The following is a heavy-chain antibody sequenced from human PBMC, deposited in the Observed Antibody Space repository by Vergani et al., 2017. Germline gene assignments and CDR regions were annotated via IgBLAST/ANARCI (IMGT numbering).Heavy chain of an antibody. D-gene: IGHD2-15*01. J-gene: IGHJ6*02. Sequence: EVQLLESGGGLVQPGGSLRLSCAASGFTFSSYAMSWVRQAPGKGLEWVSAISGSGGSTYYADSVKGRFTISRDNSKNSLYLQMNSLRAEDTALYYCAKGGSYYYYYGMDVWGQGTTVTVSS. V-gene: IGHV3-23*01. CDR1: GFTFSSYA. CDR3: AKGGSYYYYYGMDV. CDR2: ISGSGGST.